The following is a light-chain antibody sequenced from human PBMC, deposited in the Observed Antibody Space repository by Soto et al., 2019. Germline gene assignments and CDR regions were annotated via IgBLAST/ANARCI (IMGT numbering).Light chain of an antibody. J-gene: IGLJ2*01. Sequence: QSVLTQPRSMSGSPGQSVTVSCTGTSSDVGGYNFVSWFQQHPGKAPKLIIYDVTERPSGVPDRFSGSKSGNTASLTISGLQAEDEADYYCCSYAGTYAVVFGGGTKLTVL. V-gene: IGLV2-11*01. CDR2: DVT. CDR3: CSYAGTYAVV. CDR1: SSDVGGYNF.